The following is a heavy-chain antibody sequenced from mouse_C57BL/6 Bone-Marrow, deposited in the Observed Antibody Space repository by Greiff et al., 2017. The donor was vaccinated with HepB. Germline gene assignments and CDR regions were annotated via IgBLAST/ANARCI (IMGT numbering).Heavy chain of an antibody. CDR2: INPDSSTI. CDR3: ARGDDDGYYGY. Sequence: AASGIDFSRYWMSWVRRAPGKGLEWIGEINPDSSTINYAPSLKDKFIISRDNAKNTLYLQMSKVRSEDTALYYCARGDDDGYYGYWGQGTTLTVSS. D-gene: IGHD2-3*01. CDR1: GIDFSRYW. V-gene: IGHV4-1*01. J-gene: IGHJ2*01.